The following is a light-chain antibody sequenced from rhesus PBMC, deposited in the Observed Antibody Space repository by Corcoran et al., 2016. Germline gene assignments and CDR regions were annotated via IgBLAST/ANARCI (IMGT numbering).Light chain of an antibody. V-gene: IGKV3-24*04. J-gene: IGKJ1*01. Sequence: ETVVTQSPATLSLSPGERATLSCRASQSVGINLAWYQQKPGQAPSPLIYGASTRATGTPNRFSGGGSGTDFTLTISSLEPEDVGVYYCQQSSNLWTFGQGTKVEIK. CDR2: GAS. CDR1: QSVGIN. CDR3: QQSSNLWT.